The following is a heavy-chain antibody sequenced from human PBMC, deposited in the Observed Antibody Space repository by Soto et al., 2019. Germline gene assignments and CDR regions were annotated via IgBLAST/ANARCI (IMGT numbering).Heavy chain of an antibody. J-gene: IGHJ6*03. D-gene: IGHD1-7*01. CDR2: TYYRSRWYN. CDR3: AGTTSHQWYYMDV. CDR1: GDSVSSNSAA. Sequence: QTLSLTCAMSGDSVSSNSAAWNWIRLSPSRGLEWLARTYYRSRWYNDYAVSVRSRITVNPDTSKNQFSLQLTSVTPEDTAVYYCAGTTSHQWYYMDVWGKGTTVTVSS. V-gene: IGHV6-1*01.